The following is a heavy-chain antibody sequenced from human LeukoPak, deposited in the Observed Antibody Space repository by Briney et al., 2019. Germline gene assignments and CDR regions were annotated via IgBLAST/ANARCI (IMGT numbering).Heavy chain of an antibody. CDR3: AXXXXDSLDAFDI. Sequence: SETLSLTCTVSGGSISSYYWSWIRQPPGKGLEWIGYIYYSGSTNYNPSLKSRVTISVDTSKNQFSLKLSSVTAADTAVYYCAXXXXDSLDAFDIWGQGTMVTVSS. D-gene: IGHD3-22*01. CDR2: IYYSGST. J-gene: IGHJ3*02. CDR1: GGSISSYY. V-gene: IGHV4-59*01.